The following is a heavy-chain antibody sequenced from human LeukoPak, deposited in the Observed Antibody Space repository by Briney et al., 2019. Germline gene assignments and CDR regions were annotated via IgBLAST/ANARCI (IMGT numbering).Heavy chain of an antibody. CDR2: ISSSSTYI. Sequence: PGGSLRLSCAASGFTFSSYSMNWVRQAPGKGLEWVSSISSSSTYISYADSVKGRFTLSRDKAKNSLYLQMNSLTAEDTAVYYCARDGVTMIVVVPLDYWGQGTLVTVSS. V-gene: IGHV3-21*01. D-gene: IGHD3-22*01. CDR1: GFTFSSYS. CDR3: ARDGVTMIVVVPLDY. J-gene: IGHJ4*02.